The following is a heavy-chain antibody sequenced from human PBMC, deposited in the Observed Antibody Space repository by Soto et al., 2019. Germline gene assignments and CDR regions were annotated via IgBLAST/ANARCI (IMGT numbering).Heavy chain of an antibody. Sequence: SVKGSCKASGYTFTGYFMHWVRQAPGQGLEWMGWINPYSGGADYAQSFQGRVTMTRDTSISTVYMELSRLRFDDTAVYYCARVIRGAYYNSPLDTWGQGTVVTVSS. J-gene: IGHJ5*02. D-gene: IGHD3-10*01. CDR1: GYTFTGYF. V-gene: IGHV1-2*02. CDR2: INPYSGGA. CDR3: ARVIRGAYYNSPLDT.